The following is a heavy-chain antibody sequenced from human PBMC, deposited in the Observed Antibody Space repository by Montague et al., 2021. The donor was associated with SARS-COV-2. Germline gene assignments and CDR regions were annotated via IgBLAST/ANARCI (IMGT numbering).Heavy chain of an antibody. CDR3: ARDGSLRFEILIGPRHYYYGMDV. J-gene: IGHJ6*02. Sequence: SETLSLTCAISGGSFSNYYWSWIRQPPGKGLEWIGEVNQSGTTIYNPSVKSGVTISEDTSENQFSLKLSSVTAADTAVYYCARDGSLRFEILIGPRHYYYGMDVWGQGTTVTVSS. D-gene: IGHD3-9*01. CDR2: VNQSGTT. V-gene: IGHV4-34*01. CDR1: GGSFSNYY.